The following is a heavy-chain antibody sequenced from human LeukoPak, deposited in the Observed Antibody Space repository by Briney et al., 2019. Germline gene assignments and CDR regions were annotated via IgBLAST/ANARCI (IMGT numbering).Heavy chain of an antibody. J-gene: IGHJ5*02. CDR3: ASARYDILTGYWFDP. D-gene: IGHD3-9*01. CDR1: GYSISSGYY. Sequence: SETLSLTCAVSGYSISSGYYWGWIRQPPGKGLEWIGSIYHSGSTYYNPSLKSRVTISVDTSKNQFSLKLSSVTAADTAVYYCASARYDILTGYWFDPWGQGTLVTVSS. CDR2: IYHSGST. V-gene: IGHV4-38-2*01.